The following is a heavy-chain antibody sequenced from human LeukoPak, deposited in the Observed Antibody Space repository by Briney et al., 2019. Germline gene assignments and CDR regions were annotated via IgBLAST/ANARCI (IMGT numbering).Heavy chain of an antibody. V-gene: IGHV1-2*02. D-gene: IGHD4-23*01. CDR3: ARVLLYGGNPWAVHY. Sequence: GASVKVSCKASGYTFTGYYIHGVLQAPGQRLEWRGGINPNSGGTNYAQKFQGRVTMTRDTSISTAYMELSRLRSDDTAVYYCARVLLYGGNPWAVHYWGQGTLVTVSS. CDR2: INPNSGGT. J-gene: IGHJ4*02. CDR1: GYTFTGYY.